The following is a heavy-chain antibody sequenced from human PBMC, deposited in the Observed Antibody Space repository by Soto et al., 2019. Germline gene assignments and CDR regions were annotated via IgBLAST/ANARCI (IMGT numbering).Heavy chain of an antibody. Sequence: GALRLSCAASGFTFSNAWMSWVRQAPGKGLEWVGRIKSKTDGGTTDYAAPVKGRFTISRDDSKNTLYLQMNSLRTEDTAVYYCTTFSTVTKRDYWGQGTLVTVSS. CDR2: IKSKTDGGTT. CDR1: GFTFSNAW. CDR3: TTFSTVTKRDY. D-gene: IGHD4-17*01. J-gene: IGHJ4*02. V-gene: IGHV3-15*01.